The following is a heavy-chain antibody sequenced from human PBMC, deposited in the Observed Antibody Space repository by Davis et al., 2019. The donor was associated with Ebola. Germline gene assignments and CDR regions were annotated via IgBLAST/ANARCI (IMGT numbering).Heavy chain of an antibody. Sequence: GESLKISCAASGFTFSSYGMHWVRQAPGKGLEWVAGIWYDGSNKYYADSVKGRFTISRDNSKNTLYVQMNSLRAEDTAVYYCARDASLSGDQYYFDYWGQGTLVTVSS. CDR3: ARDASLSGDQYYFDY. D-gene: IGHD7-27*01. V-gene: IGHV3-33*01. CDR2: IWYDGSNK. J-gene: IGHJ4*02. CDR1: GFTFSSYG.